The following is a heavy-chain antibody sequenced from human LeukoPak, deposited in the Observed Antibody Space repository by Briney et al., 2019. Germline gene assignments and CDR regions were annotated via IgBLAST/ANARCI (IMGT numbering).Heavy chain of an antibody. D-gene: IGHD6-19*01. CDR1: GGSFSGYY. V-gene: IGHV4-34*01. CDR2: INHSGST. Sequence: SETLSLTCAVYGGSFSGYYWSWIRQPPGKGLEWIGEINHSGSTNYNPSLKSRVTISVDTSENQFSLKLSSVTAADTAVYYCARPIAVGGDAFDIWGQGTMVTVSS. CDR3: ARPIAVGGDAFDI. J-gene: IGHJ3*02.